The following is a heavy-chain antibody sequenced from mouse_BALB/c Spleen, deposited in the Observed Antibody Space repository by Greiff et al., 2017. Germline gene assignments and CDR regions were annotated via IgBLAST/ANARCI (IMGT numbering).Heavy chain of an antibody. CDR3: ARKGGMYDGMGYAMDY. Sequence: VMLVESGPGLVQPSQSLSITCTVSGFSLTSYGVHWVRQSPGKGLEWLGVIWSGGSTDYNAAFISRLSISKDNSKSQVFFKMNSLQANVTAIYYCARKGGMYDGMGYAMDYWGQGTSVTVSS. CDR2: IWSGGST. D-gene: IGHD2-14*01. J-gene: IGHJ4*01. V-gene: IGHV2-2*02. CDR1: GFSLTSYG.